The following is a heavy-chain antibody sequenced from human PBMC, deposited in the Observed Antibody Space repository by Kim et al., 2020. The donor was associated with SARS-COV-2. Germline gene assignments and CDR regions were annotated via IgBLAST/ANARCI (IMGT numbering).Heavy chain of an antibody. CDR1: GYTFTSYA. CDR3: ARDLLLWFGETVDYYYGMDV. J-gene: IGHJ6*02. D-gene: IGHD3-10*01. Sequence: ASVKVSCKASGYTFTSYAMHWVRQAPGQRLEWMGWINAGNGNTKYSQKFQGRVTITRDTSASTAYMELSSLRSEDTAGYYCARDLLLWFGETVDYYYGMDVWGQGTTVTVSS. CDR2: INAGNGNT. V-gene: IGHV1-3*01.